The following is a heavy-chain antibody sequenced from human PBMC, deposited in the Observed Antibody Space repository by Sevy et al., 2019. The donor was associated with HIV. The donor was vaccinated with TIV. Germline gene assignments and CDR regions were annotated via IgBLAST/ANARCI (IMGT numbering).Heavy chain of an antibody. CDR3: AGGVGAADNWFDP. D-gene: IGHD6-13*01. V-gene: IGHV4-59*01. CDR2: IYYSGNT. Sequence: SETLSLTCTVSGGSISSYYWSWIRQPPGKGLERIGYIYYSGNTNYNPSLKSRVTISLDTSKIQFSLKLRSVTTADTAVYYCAGGVGAADNWFDPWGQGTRVTVSS. J-gene: IGHJ5*02. CDR1: GGSISSYY.